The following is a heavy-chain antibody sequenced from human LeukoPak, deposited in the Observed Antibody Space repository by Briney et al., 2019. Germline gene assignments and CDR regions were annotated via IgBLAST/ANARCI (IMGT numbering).Heavy chain of an antibody. J-gene: IGHJ4*02. CDR1: GFSFSSHG. CDR3: AHGAMYQLDY. CDR2: IIGGAGST. Sequence: PGGSLRLSCAASGFSFSSHGMSWVRQAPGKGLEWVSGIIGGAGSTYYADSVKGRFTISGDNSKNTLFLQMNSLRVEDTAVYYCAHGAMYQLDYWGQGTLVTVSS. D-gene: IGHD2-2*01. V-gene: IGHV3-23*01.